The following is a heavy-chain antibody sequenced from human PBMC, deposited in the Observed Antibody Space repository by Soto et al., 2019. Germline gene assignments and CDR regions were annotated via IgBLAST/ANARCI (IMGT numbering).Heavy chain of an antibody. D-gene: IGHD1-26*01. CDR2: INSDGSST. V-gene: IGHV3-74*01. CDR1: GFTFSSYW. J-gene: IGHJ6*02. CDR3: ATYSGSYYYYYGMDV. Sequence: EVQLVESGGGLVQPGGSLRLSCAASGFTFSSYWMHWVRQAPGKGLVWVSRINSDGSSTSYADSVKGRFTISRDNAKHTLYLQMNGLRAEDTAVYYCATYSGSYYYYYGMDVWGQGTTVTVSS.